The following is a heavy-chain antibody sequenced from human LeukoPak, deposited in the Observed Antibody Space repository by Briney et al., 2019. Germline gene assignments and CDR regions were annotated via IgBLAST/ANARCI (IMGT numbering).Heavy chain of an antibody. D-gene: IGHD2-8*01. CDR1: GFSFSDYA. J-gene: IGHJ4*02. Sequence: GGSLRLSCAASGFSFSDYAMSWVRQAPGKGLEWVSGISGSAGTSYHADSVNGRFTISRDNSKNTLYLQMNSLRVEDTAVYYCARDRGVTPRRNYFDHWGQGSLVAVSS. CDR2: ISGSAGTS. V-gene: IGHV3-23*01. CDR3: ARDRGVTPRRNYFDH.